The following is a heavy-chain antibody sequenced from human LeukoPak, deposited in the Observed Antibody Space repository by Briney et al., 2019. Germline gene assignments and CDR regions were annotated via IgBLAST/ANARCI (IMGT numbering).Heavy chain of an antibody. CDR2: IYSSGST. V-gene: IGHV4-4*07. D-gene: IGHD6-13*01. CDR1: GFTFSNYG. Sequence: GSLRLSCAASGFTFSNYGMNWVRQTPGKGLEWVGRIYSSGSTNYSPSLKSRVTMSVDTSKNQFSLKLSSVTAADTAVYYCARDVVAAAGSFDYWGQGTQVTVSS. CDR3: ARDVVAAAGSFDY. J-gene: IGHJ4*02.